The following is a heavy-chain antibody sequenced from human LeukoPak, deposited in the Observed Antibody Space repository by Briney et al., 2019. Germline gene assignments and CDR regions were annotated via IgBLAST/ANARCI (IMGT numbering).Heavy chain of an antibody. V-gene: IGHV4-38-2*02. CDR2: IYHSGST. D-gene: IGHD1-14*01. J-gene: IGHJ5*02. CDR1: GYSISSGYY. Sequence: SETLSLTCTVSGYSISSGYYWGWIRQPPVKGLEWIGSIYHSGSTYYNPSLKSRVTISIDTSKNQFSLKLSSVTAADTAVYYCARAPVRYSFDPWGQGTLVTVSS. CDR3: ARAPVRYSFDP.